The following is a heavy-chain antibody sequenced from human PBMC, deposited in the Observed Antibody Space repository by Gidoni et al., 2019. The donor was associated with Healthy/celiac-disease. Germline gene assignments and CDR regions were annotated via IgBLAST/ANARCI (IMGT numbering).Heavy chain of an antibody. CDR3: AHRRKSERQLVYEGWFDP. Sequence: QITLKESGPTLVKPTQTLTLTCTFSGFSLRTSGVGVGWIRQPPGKALEWLALSYWHDDKRYRPSLKSRLTITKDTSKNQVVLTMTNSDPVDTATYYGAHRRKSERQLVYEGWFDPGGQGTLVTVSS. J-gene: IGHJ5*02. CDR2: SYWHDDK. V-gene: IGHV2-5*01. CDR1: GFSLRTSGVG. D-gene: IGHD6-6*01.